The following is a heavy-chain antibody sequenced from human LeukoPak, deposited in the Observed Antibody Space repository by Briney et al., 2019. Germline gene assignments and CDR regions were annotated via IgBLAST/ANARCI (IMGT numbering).Heavy chain of an antibody. CDR1: GGSFSGYY. D-gene: IGHD3-3*01. CDR3: ARGHKYYDFWSGYYPPFDY. Sequence: SETLSLTCAVYGGSFSGYYWSWIRQPPGKGLEWIGEINHSGSTNYNPSLKSRVTISVDTSKNQFSLKLSSVTAADTAVYYCARGHKYYDFWSGYYPPFDYWGQGTLVTVS. J-gene: IGHJ4*02. CDR2: INHSGST. V-gene: IGHV4-34*01.